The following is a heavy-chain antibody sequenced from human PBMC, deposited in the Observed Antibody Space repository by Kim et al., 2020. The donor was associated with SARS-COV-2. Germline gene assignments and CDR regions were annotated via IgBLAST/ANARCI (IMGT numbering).Heavy chain of an antibody. J-gene: IGHJ6*02. CDR2: IKQHGSEK. D-gene: IGHD2-8*02. CDR1: GFSFSSYW. CDR3: AREYWESGGMDV. V-gene: IGHV3-7*01. Sequence: GGSLRLSCAASGFSFSSYWMSWVRQAPGKGLEWVANIKQHGSEKYYVDSVKGRFTISRDDAKNSLSLQMNSLRAEDTAVYYCAREYWESGGMDVWGQETTVIVSS.